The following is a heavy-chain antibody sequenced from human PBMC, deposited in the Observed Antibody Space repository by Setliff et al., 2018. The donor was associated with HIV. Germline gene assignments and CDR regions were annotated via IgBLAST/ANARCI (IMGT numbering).Heavy chain of an antibody. CDR1: GYSFTAYH. D-gene: IGHD2-2*01. V-gene: IGHV1-2*02. CDR2: INPNSGGT. J-gene: IGHJ6*03. CDR3: ARGDIIAVPAAIDMDV. Sequence: GASVKVSCKASGYSFTAYHMHWVRQAPGQGLEWMGWINPNSGGTNYAQKFQGRVTMTRDTSISTAYMELSRLRSDDTAVYYCARGDIIAVPAAIDMDVWGKGTTVTVSS.